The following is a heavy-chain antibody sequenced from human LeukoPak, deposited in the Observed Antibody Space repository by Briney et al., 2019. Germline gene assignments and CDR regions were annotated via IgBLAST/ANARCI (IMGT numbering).Heavy chain of an antibody. CDR1: GFTFSSYG. Sequence: PGRSLRLSCAASGFTFSSYGMHWVRQAPGKGLEWVAVISYDRSNKYYADSVKGRFTISRDNTKNTLYLQMNSLRAEDTAVYYCAKIAGPAAMGYWGQGTLVTVSS. J-gene: IGHJ4*02. D-gene: IGHD2-2*01. CDR3: AKIAGPAAMGY. V-gene: IGHV3-30*18. CDR2: ISYDRSNK.